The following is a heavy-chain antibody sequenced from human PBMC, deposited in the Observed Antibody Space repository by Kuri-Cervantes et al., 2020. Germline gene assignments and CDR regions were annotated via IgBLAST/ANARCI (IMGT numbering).Heavy chain of an antibody. Sequence: ESLKISCTVSGGSISSYYWSWIRQPPGKGLEWIGYIYYSGSTNYNPSLKSRVTISVDTPKNQFSLKLSSVTAADTAVYYCAREMTFGEPPDYWGQGTLVTVSS. CDR1: GGSISSYY. D-gene: IGHD3-16*01. CDR3: AREMTFGEPPDY. J-gene: IGHJ4*02. CDR2: IYYSGST. V-gene: IGHV4-59*01.